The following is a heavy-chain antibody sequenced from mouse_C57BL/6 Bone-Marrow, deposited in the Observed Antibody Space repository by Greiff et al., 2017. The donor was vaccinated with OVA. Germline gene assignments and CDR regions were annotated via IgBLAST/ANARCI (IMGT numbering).Heavy chain of an antibody. Sequence: EVKVVESEGGLVQPGSSMKLSCTASGFTFSDYYMAWVRQVPEKGLEWVANINYDGSSTYYLDSLKSRFIISRDNAKNILYLQMSSLKSEDTATYYCARVSLRYGAMDYWGQGTSVTVSS. V-gene: IGHV5-16*01. D-gene: IGHD1-1*01. CDR3: ARVSLRYGAMDY. J-gene: IGHJ4*01. CDR1: GFTFSDYY. CDR2: INYDGSST.